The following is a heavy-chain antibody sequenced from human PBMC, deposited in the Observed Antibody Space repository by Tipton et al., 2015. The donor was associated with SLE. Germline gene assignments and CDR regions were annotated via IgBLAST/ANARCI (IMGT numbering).Heavy chain of an antibody. CDR1: GFTLNNDW. Sequence: SLRLSCAASGFTLNNDWMHWVRQAPGKGLVWVSRIKPDGRTINYADVVKGRFTISRDSAENTLYLQMNSLRAEDTAVYYCARDQNDYVWGSYRFFDYWGQGTLVTVSS. D-gene: IGHD3-16*02. CDR3: ARDQNDYVWGSYRFFDY. J-gene: IGHJ4*02. CDR2: IKPDGRTI. V-gene: IGHV3-74*01.